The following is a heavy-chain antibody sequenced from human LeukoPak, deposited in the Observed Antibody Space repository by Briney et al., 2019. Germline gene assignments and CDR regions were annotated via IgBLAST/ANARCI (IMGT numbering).Heavy chain of an antibody. CDR3: ARQNYDILTGYYSTPFDY. D-gene: IGHD3-9*01. V-gene: IGHV4-39*01. CDR2: IYYSGST. CDR1: GGSISSYY. Sequence: PSETLSLTCTVSGGSISSYYWSWIRQPPGKGLEWIGSIYYSGSTYYNPSLKSRVTISVDTSKNQFSLKLSSVTAADTAVYYCARQNYDILTGYYSTPFDYWGQGTLVTVSS. J-gene: IGHJ4*02.